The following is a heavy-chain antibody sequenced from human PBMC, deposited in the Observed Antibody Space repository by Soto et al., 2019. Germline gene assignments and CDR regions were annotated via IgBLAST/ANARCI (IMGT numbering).Heavy chain of an antibody. V-gene: IGHV1-18*01. CDR2: ISAYNGNT. D-gene: IGHD2-8*01. J-gene: IGHJ6*02. CDR1: GYTFTSYG. Sequence: GASVKVSCKASGYTFTSYGISWVRQAPGQGLEWMGWISAYNGNTNYAQKLQGRVTMTTDTSTSTAYMELRSLRSDDTAVYYCAREGSYCTNGVCYTAPYYYYGMDVWGQGTTVTVS. CDR3: AREGSYCTNGVCYTAPYYYYGMDV.